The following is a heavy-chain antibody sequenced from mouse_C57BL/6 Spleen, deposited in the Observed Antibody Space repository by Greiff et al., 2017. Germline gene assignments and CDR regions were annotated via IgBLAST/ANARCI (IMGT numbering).Heavy chain of an antibody. D-gene: IGHD2-5*01. CDR3: ASGDSNVDY. V-gene: IGHV1-19*01. J-gene: IGHJ2*01. Sequence: EVQLQQSGPVLVKPGASVKMSCKASGYTFTDYYMNWVKPSHGKSLEWIGVINPYNGGTSYNQKFKGTATLTVDKSSSTAYMELNSLTSEERAVYYCASGDSNVDYWGQGTTLTVSS. CDR1: GYTFTDYY. CDR2: INPYNGGT.